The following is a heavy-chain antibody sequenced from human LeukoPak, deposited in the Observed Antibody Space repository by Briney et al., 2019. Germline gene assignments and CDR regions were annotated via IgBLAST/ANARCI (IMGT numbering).Heavy chain of an antibody. Sequence: GGSLRLSCAASGFTVSTNYMSWVRQAPGKGLEWISVIYGGGSTYYADSVKGRFTISRDNSKNPLYLQVNSLRAEDTAVYYCATTWGVAFDIWGQGTLVTVSS. CDR3: ATTWGVAFDI. D-gene: IGHD3-16*01. V-gene: IGHV3-53*01. CDR1: GFTVSTNY. CDR2: IYGGGST. J-gene: IGHJ3*02.